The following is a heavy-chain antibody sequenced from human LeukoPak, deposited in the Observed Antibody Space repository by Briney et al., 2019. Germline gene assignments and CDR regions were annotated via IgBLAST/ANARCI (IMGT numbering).Heavy chain of an antibody. Sequence: SETLSLTCAVSGYSISSGYYWGWIRQPPGKGLEWIGSIYHSGSTYYNPSLKSRVTISVDTSKNQFSLKLSSVTAADTAVYYCARHNPLTYYDFWSGPINWFDPWGQGTLVTVSS. J-gene: IGHJ5*02. CDR1: GYSISSGYY. V-gene: IGHV4-38-2*01. D-gene: IGHD3-3*01. CDR2: IYHSGST. CDR3: ARHNPLTYYDFWSGPINWFDP.